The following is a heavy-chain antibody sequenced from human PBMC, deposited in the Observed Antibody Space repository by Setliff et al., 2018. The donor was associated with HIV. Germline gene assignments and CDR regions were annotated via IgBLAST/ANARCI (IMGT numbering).Heavy chain of an antibody. Sequence: ASVKVSCKASTYTFSSYVINWVRQAPGQGLEWMGRISVYNGNTIYAQKLQGRVIMTTDTSTSTAYMELRSLRSDDTAMYYCATQRDVVMVPGQGGFDIWAQGTMVTVSS. D-gene: IGHD2-2*01. CDR2: ISVYNGNT. J-gene: IGHJ3*02. CDR3: ATQRDVVMVPGQGGFDI. V-gene: IGHV1-18*01. CDR1: TYTFSSYV.